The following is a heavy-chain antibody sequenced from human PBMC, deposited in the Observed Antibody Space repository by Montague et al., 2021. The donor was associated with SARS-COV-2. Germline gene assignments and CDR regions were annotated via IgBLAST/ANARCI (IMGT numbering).Heavy chain of an antibody. CDR3: ARRFRGGYSTFDY. D-gene: IGHD2-21*01. CDR1: GFTFSSYA. J-gene: IGHJ4*02. Sequence: SLRLSCAASGFTFSSYAMHWVRQAPGKGLEWVAVISYDGSNKYYADSVKGRFTISRDNSKNTLYLQMNSLRAEDTAVCYCARRFRGGYSTFDYWGQGTLVTASS. CDR2: ISYDGSNK. V-gene: IGHV3-30*04.